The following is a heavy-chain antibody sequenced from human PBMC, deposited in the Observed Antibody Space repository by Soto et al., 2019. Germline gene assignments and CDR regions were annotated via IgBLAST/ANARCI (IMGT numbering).Heavy chain of an antibody. CDR3: ARLEGLATISYYFDF. CDR1: GDSINSGEYY. V-gene: IGHV4-39*01. Sequence: SETLSLTCSVSGDSINSGEYYWGWIRQPPGKGLEWIGSIYNRDNTYYNPSLQTRVTISLDKSKSQFSLRLNSVNAADSAVYFCARLEGLATISYYFDFWGQGAQVTVSS. D-gene: IGHD3-9*01. J-gene: IGHJ4*02. CDR2: IYNRDNT.